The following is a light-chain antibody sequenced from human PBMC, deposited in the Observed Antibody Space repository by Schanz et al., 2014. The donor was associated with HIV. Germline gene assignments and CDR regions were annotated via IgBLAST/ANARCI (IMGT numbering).Light chain of an antibody. J-gene: IGLJ2*01. CDR2: GNS. CDR3: AAWDVNLNGPV. V-gene: IGLV1-40*01. Sequence: QSVLTQPPSVSGAPGQRVTISCTGGSSNIGAGFNVHWYQHVPGTAPKLLIYGNSNRPSGVPDRFSGSKSGTSASLAISGLRPEDEADYYCAAWDVNLNGPVFGGGTKLTVL. CDR1: SSNIGAGFN.